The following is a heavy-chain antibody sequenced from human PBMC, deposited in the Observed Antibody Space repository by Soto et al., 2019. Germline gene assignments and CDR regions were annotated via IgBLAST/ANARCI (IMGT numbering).Heavy chain of an antibody. CDR3: ATGYGGDTNL. V-gene: IGHV3-74*01. CDR1: GFSFSNFR. Sequence: EAQLVESGGGLVQPGGSLRLSCAASGFSFSNFRMHWVRQPPGRGLVWVSRIHGDGSNTIYADSVKGRFTISRDNAKNTLYLQMSSLRVEDTAVYYCATGYGGDTNLWGQGTLVTVSS. J-gene: IGHJ4*02. D-gene: IGHD2-21*02. CDR2: IHGDGSNT.